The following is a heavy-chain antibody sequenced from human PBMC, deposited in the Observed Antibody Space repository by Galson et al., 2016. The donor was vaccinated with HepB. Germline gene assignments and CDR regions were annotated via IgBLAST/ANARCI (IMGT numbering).Heavy chain of an antibody. J-gene: IGHJ4*02. Sequence: SLRLSCAVSGFNFSDYVMSWVRQAPRKGLEWVSGVSASGSSTYYAASVKGRFTISRDNSRDTLYLDLNSLRAEDTAVYYCAKQQSSSWYAPFDYWGQRIPVTVSS. CDR2: VSASGSST. CDR3: AKQQSSSWYAPFDY. D-gene: IGHD6-13*01. V-gene: IGHV3-23*01. CDR1: GFNFSDYV.